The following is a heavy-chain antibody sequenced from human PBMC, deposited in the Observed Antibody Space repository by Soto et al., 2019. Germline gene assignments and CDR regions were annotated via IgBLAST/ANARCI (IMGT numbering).Heavy chain of an antibody. CDR1: GFTFSSYA. J-gene: IGHJ4*02. D-gene: IGHD2-2*01. CDR2: IPGSGGST. Sequence: EVQLLASGGDLVQHGGSLRLSCAASGFTFSSYAMIWVRQAPGKGLEWVSAIPGSGGSTYYADSVKGRFTIYRDNSKNTLYVQMNSLRVDDTAVYYCAKGSSTSRPYYFDYWGQGILVTVSS. CDR3: AKGSSTSRPYYFDY. V-gene: IGHV3-23*01.